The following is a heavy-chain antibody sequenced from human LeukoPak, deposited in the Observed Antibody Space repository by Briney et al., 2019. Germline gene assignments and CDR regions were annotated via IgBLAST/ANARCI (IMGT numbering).Heavy chain of an antibody. V-gene: IGHV1-69*01. J-gene: IGHJ6*03. CDR1: GGTFSSNA. D-gene: IGHD5-24*01. CDR3: ARALRERYYYYYMDV. CDR2: IIPIFGTA. Sequence: ASVKVSCKASGGTFSSNAISWVRQAPGQGLEWMGGIIPIFGTANYAQKFQGRVTITADESTSTAYMELSSLRSEDTAVYYCARALRERYYYYYMDVWGKGTTVTVSS.